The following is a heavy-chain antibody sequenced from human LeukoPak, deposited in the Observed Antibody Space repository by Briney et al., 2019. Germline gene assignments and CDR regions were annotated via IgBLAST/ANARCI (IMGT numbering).Heavy chain of an antibody. Sequence: PGGSLRLSCAASGFTFDDYGMSRVRQAPGKGLEWVSGINWNGGSTGYADSVKGRFTISRDNAKNTLYLQMNSLRAEDTAVYYCAKDDYYDSSGYWNYFDYWGQGTLVTVSS. D-gene: IGHD3-22*01. J-gene: IGHJ4*02. CDR3: AKDDYYDSSGYWNYFDY. V-gene: IGHV3-20*04. CDR1: GFTFDDYG. CDR2: INWNGGST.